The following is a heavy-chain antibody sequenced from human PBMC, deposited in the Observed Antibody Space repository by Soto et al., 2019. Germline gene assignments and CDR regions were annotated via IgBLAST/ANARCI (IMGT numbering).Heavy chain of an antibody. J-gene: IGHJ3*01. CDR3: ARHRRGSGSYLSGNIEFGV. V-gene: IGHV4-39*01. CDR1: GDSVSSNSHY. CDR2: SHSSGTT. D-gene: IGHD3-16*02. Sequence: QEQLQESGPRLVKPSETLPLTCTVSGDSVSSNSHYWGWIRQPPGEGLEWIGSSHSSGTTYSSPSLRSRVIISVDTSKNRSSLKLRCVTAPVTDVYYCARHRRGSGSYLSGNIEFGVWGQGTMVFVSS.